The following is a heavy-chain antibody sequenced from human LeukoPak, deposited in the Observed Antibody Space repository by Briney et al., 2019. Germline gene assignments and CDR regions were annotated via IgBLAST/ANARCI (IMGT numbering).Heavy chain of an antibody. CDR3: AGRSCSDGVCPFDF. CDR2: ISYSSETI. D-gene: IGHD2-8*01. Sequence: GGFLRLSCVVSGFSFSTYSMNWVRQAPGTGLEWVSSISYSSETIYYADSVKGRFTISRDNAKNSLYLQMNSLRAEDTAIYYCAGRSCSDGVCPFDFWDQGTLVTVSS. V-gene: IGHV3-21*01. J-gene: IGHJ4*02. CDR1: GFSFSTYS.